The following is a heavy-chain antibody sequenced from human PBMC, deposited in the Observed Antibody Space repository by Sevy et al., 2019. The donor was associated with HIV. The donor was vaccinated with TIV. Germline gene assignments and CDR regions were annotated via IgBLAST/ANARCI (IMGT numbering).Heavy chain of an antibody. CDR1: GFTFSNYW. Sequence: GGSLRLSCVASGFTFSNYWMSWVRQAPGKGLEWVAAMWYDGSNEYYADSVKGRFTISRDNSKNTLDLQMNSLRAEDTAVYYCARDNLALDVWGQGTTVTVSS. V-gene: IGHV3-33*08. CDR2: MWYDGSNE. CDR3: ARDNLALDV. J-gene: IGHJ6*02.